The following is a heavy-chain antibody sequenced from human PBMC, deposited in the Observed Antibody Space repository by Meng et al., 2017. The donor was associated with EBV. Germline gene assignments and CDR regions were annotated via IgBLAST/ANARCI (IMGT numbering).Heavy chain of an antibody. D-gene: IGHD2-2*01. V-gene: IGHV4-39*07. Sequence: QLQLQESGPGLVKPSEXLSLTCTVSGGSISSSSYYWGWIRQPPGKGLEWIGSIYYSGSTYYNPSLKSRVTISVDTSKNQFSLKLSSVTAADTAVYYCAREITAMPNENWFDPWGQGTLVTVSS. CDR1: GGSISSSSYY. CDR3: AREITAMPNENWFDP. J-gene: IGHJ5*02. CDR2: IYYSGST.